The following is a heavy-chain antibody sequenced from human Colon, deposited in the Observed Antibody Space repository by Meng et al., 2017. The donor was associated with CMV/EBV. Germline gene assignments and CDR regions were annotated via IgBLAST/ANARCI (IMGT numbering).Heavy chain of an antibody. CDR1: GFTFSSYS. D-gene: IGHD2-8*02. J-gene: IGHJ5*02. Sequence: GGSLRLSCAASGFTFSSYSMNWVRQAPGKGLEWVSSISSTSRYIFYADSLKGRFTISRDNAKNSLYLQMNNLRAEDTALYYCARDSGYCTGSTCSGWFDPWGQGTLVTVSS. CDR2: ISSTSRYI. CDR3: ARDSGYCTGSTCSGWFDP. V-gene: IGHV3-21*06.